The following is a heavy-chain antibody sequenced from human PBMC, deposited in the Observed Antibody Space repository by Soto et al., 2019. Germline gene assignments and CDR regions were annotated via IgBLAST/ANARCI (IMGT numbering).Heavy chain of an antibody. CDR3: ARGGQYYGSGSYWSVGAWFDP. J-gene: IGHJ5*02. D-gene: IGHD3-10*01. CDR2: MNPNSGNT. Sequence: ASVKVSCKASGYTFTSYDINWVRQATGQGLEWMGWMNPNSGNTGYAQKFQGRVTMTRNTSISTAYMELSSLRSEDTAVYYCARGGQYYGSGSYWSVGAWFDPWGQGTLVTVSS. CDR1: GYTFTSYD. V-gene: IGHV1-8*01.